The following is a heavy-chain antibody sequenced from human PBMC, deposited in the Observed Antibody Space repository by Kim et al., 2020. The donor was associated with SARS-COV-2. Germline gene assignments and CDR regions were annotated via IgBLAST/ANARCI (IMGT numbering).Heavy chain of an antibody. CDR1: GFTFSSYW. Sequence: GGSLRLSCAASGFTFSSYWMSWVRQAPGKGLEWVANIKQDGSEKYYVDSVKGRFTIPRDNAKNSLYLQMNSLRAEDTAVYYCARIFHDSSSWHYYYYGMDVWGQGTTVTVSS. V-gene: IGHV3-7*01. CDR3: ARIFHDSSSWHYYYYGMDV. CDR2: IKQDGSEK. D-gene: IGHD6-13*01. J-gene: IGHJ6*02.